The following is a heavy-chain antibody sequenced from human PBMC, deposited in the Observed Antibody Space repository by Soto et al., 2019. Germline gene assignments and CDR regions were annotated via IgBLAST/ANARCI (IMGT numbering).Heavy chain of an antibody. V-gene: IGHV3-23*01. CDR3: AKAISRSLYDY. Sequence: PGGSLRLSCAASGFTFSTYGMSWVRQAPGKGLEWVSTIRGGGGGTYYADSVKGRFTISRDNSKNTLFLQMNSLRAEDTAAYYCAKAISRSLYDYWGQGTLVTVSS. D-gene: IGHD2-2*02. J-gene: IGHJ4*02. CDR2: IRGGGGGT. CDR1: GFTFSTYG.